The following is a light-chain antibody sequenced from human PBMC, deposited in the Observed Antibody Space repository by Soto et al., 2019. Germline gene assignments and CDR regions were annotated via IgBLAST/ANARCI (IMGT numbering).Light chain of an antibody. CDR3: QQYNNWPRT. CDR2: SVS. J-gene: IGKJ3*01. V-gene: IGKV3D-15*01. CDR1: QSVSSN. Sequence: EIVMTQSPATLSVSPGERATLSCRASQSVSSNLAWYQQKPGQAPRLLLYSVSTRATGIPARFSGSGSGTEFTLTISSLQSVDFAIYYCQQYNNWPRTFGPGTKVDFK.